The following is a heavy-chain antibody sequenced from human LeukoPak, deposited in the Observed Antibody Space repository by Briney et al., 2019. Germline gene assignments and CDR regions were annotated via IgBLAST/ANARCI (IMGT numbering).Heavy chain of an antibody. J-gene: IGHJ6*03. CDR3: ARLSAYYYGSYFYYYMDV. CDR2: IRQDESER. CDR1: GFTFSGYG. Sequence: GGSLRLSCAASGFTFSGYGMSWVRQAPGKGPEWVANIRQDESERYFADSVKGRFTISRDNAKKSVYLHMSSLRAEDTALYYCARLSAYYYGSYFYYYMDVWGKGTTVTVSS. D-gene: IGHD3-10*01. V-gene: IGHV3-7*01.